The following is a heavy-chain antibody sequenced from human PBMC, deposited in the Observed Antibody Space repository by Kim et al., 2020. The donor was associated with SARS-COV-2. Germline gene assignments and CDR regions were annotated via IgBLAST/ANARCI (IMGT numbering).Heavy chain of an antibody. CDR2: ISSSSSYT. CDR3: ARVKCSSTSCGYDYYYYYGMDV. Sequence: GGSLRLSCAASGFTFSDYYMSWIRQAPGKGLEWVSYISSSSSYTNYADSVKGRFTISRDNAKNSLYLQMNSLRAEDTAVYYCARVKCSSTSCGYDYYYYYGMDVGGQGTTVTVSS. V-gene: IGHV3-11*05. D-gene: IGHD2-2*01. CDR1: GFTFSDYY. J-gene: IGHJ6*02.